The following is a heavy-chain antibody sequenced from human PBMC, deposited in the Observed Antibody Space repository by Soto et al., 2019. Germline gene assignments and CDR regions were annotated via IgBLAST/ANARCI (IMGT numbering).Heavy chain of an antibody. V-gene: IGHV3-11*06. J-gene: IGHJ4*02. CDR3: ARGLICGGDPPPSDF. CDR2: IDSGSHYR. CDR1: GFRFGDYY. D-gene: IGHD2-21*02. Sequence: QVKLVESGRDLAKPGGTLRLSCVASGFRFGDYYMHWYRQAPGKGLQWVSYIDSGSHYRNYADSVKGRFTISRDNARNSLYLQMDHLWIDDAAVFFCARGLICGGDPPPSDFWGQGTVVTASS.